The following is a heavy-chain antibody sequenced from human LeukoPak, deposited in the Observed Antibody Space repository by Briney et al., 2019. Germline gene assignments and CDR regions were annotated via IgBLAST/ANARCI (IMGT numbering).Heavy chain of an antibody. CDR2: ISGSGGSI. J-gene: IGHJ4*02. CDR3: ATSGTNGGIG. CDR1: GFTFSSYV. Sequence: PGGSLRLSCAASGFTFSSYVMSWVRQARGEGLEWVSAISGSGGSIYYADSVKRLFPLSRDNSKNTLYLQMHSVSAEDTAVYYWATSGTNGGIGWGQGTLVTLSS. V-gene: IGHV3-23*01. D-gene: IGHD7-27*01.